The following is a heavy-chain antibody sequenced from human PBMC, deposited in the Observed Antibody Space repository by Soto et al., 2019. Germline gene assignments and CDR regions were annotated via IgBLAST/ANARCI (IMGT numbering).Heavy chain of an antibody. CDR3: ARRSVGRCYNY. CDR1: GYSISSSHYY. V-gene: IGHV4-39*01. J-gene: IGHJ4*02. CDR2: IYYNGTT. D-gene: IGHD2-15*01. Sequence: SETLSLTCTVSGYSISSSHYYWGWIRQPPGKGLEWIGSIYYNGTTYYNPSLKSRVTISMDTSKNQFSLKLHSVTAADTAVYHCARRSVGRCYNYWGQGTLVTVSS.